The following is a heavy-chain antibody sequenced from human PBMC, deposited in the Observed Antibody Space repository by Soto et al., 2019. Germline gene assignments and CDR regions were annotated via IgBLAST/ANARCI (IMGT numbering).Heavy chain of an antibody. CDR1: GFTVSNNY. CDR2: IYSGGYT. CDR3: ATQPGGGGY. Sequence: EVQLVESGGGLIQPGGSLRLSCAVSGFTVSNNYMSWVRQAPGKGLEGVSVIYSGGYTAYGDSVKGRFTISRDNSKKTLILQKKSLGAADPGVFYGATQPGGGGYWGQGTLVTVSS. D-gene: IGHD3-10*01. V-gene: IGHV3-53*01. J-gene: IGHJ4*02.